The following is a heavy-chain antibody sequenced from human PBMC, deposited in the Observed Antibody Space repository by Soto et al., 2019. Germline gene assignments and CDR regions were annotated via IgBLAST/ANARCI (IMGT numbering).Heavy chain of an antibody. J-gene: IGHJ4*02. CDR1: GFSFSSQW. CDR3: VRDTR. V-gene: IGHV3-74*01. Sequence: EVQLVESGGGLVQPGGSLRLSCAASGFSFSSQWMYWVRQSPGKGPVWVSYINNDGSRIGYADSVKGRFTISRDNATNTLYLQMNSLRGEDTAVYYWVRDTRWGRGTRVTVSS. CDR2: INNDGSRI.